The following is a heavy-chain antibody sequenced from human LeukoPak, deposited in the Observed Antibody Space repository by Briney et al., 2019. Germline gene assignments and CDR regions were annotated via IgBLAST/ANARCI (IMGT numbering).Heavy chain of an antibody. CDR1: GYTFTSYG. CDR3: ARAGNVDY. CDR2: ISAYNGNT. V-gene: IGHV1-18*01. Sequence: ASVKVSCKASGYTFTSYGISWVRQAPGQGLEWMGWISAYNGNTNYAQKFQGRVTMTRDTSISTAYMELSRLRSDDTAMYYCARAGNVDYWGQGTLVTVSS. J-gene: IGHJ4*02.